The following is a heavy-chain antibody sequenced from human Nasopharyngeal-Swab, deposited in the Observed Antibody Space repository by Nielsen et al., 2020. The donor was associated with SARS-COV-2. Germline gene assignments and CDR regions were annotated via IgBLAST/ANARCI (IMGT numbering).Heavy chain of an antibody. Sequence: GESLKISCTAFGFTFSSYAMSWVRPAPGRGLEWVSVISSNYDTKYYVDSVKGRFTIPRDNSKNTLNLQMNSLRVEDTAIYYCAKDRDSGDDSEEYYHYYGMDVWGQGITVTVSS. CDR1: GFTFSSYA. CDR3: AKDRDSGDDSEEYYHYYGMDV. CDR2: ISSNYDTK. V-gene: IGHV3-23*01. D-gene: IGHD4-17*01. J-gene: IGHJ6*02.